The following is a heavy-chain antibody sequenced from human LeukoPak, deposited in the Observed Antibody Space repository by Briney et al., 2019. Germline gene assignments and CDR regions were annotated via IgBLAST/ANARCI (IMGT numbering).Heavy chain of an antibody. V-gene: IGHV5-51*01. J-gene: IGHJ4*02. CDR1: GYSFTTYR. D-gene: IGHD3-22*01. CDR3: ARPDSSGYSLDY. Sequence: GESLKISCKGSGYSFTTYRIGWVRQMPGKGLEWMGIIYPGDSETTYGPSFQGLVTISADKSTSTAYLQWSSLKASDTAMYYCARPDSSGYSLDYWGQGTLVTVSS. CDR2: IYPGDSET.